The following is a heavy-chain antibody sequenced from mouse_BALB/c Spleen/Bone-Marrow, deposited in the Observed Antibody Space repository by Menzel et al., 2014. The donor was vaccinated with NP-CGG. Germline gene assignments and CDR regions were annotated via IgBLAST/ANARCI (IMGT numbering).Heavy chain of an antibody. CDR3: CKGEDGKPYYVMDY. Sequence: VKLVESGPGLVAPSQSLSITCTVSGFSLTSYGVSWVRQPPGKALEWLGVIWGDGSTNYHSALISRLSISKDNSKSXVFLKLNSLQTDDTATFQWCKGEDGKPYYVMDYWGQGTSVTVSS. V-gene: IGHV2-3*01. D-gene: IGHD2-3*01. J-gene: IGHJ4*01. CDR1: GFSLTSYG. CDR2: IWGDGST.